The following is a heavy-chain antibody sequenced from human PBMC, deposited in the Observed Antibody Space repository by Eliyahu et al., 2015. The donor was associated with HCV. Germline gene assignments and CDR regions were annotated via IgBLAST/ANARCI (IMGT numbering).Heavy chain of an antibody. D-gene: IGHD6-13*01. Sequence: QMQLQESGPGLVKPSETLSLTCTVSGGSISSSXYYXGWIRQPPGKGLEWIGSIYYSGNTYYNPSLKSRVXISVDTSKNQFSLKLSSVTAADTAVYYCARGFGSSWYGIGAAGTHFDYWGQGTLVTVSS. CDR3: ARGFGSSWYGIGAAGTHFDY. V-gene: IGHV4-39*07. CDR2: IYYSGNT. CDR1: GGSISSSXYY. J-gene: IGHJ4*02.